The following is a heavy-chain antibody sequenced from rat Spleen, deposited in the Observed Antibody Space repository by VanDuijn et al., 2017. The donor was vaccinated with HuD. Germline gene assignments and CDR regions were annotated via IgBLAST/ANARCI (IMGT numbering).Heavy chain of an antibody. Sequence: EVQLVESGGGLVQPGRSMKLSCAASGFTFSNYYMAWVRQAPTKGLEWVAIISYDGGSTYYRDSVKGRFTISRDNAKSTLYLQMGSLRSEDSATYYCTRDRILRSTGFDYWGQGVMVTVSS. J-gene: IGHJ2*01. V-gene: IGHV5-20*01. CDR1: GFTFSNYY. D-gene: IGHD1-6*01. CDR3: TRDRILRSTGFDY. CDR2: ISYDGGST.